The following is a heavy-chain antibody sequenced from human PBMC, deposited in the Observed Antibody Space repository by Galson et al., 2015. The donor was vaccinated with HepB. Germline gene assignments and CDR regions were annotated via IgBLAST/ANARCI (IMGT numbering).Heavy chain of an antibody. J-gene: IGHJ3*02. CDR3: AIIRVGGPDAFDI. CDR2: ISNSGDTS. CDR1: GFTFYNYA. D-gene: IGHD2-15*01. V-gene: IGHV3-23*01. Sequence: SLRLSCAASGFTFYNYAMSWVRQAPGKGLEWVSGISNSGDTSYYAHSVKGQFTISRDNSKNTLYLQMNSLRAEDTALYYCAIIRVGGPDAFDIWGQGTMVTVSS.